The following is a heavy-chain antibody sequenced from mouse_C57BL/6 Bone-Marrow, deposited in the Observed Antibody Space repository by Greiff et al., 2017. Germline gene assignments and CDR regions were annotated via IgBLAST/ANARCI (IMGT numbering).Heavy chain of an antibody. Sequence: EVKLQESGAELVRPGASVKLSCTASGFTIKDDYMHWVKQRPGQGLEWIGWIDPGNGDTEYASKFQGKATITADTSSNTAYLQLSSLTSEDTAVXYCNTRQLDNYDALDYWGKGTSVTVPS. CDR3: NTRQLDNYDALDY. CDR1: GFTIKDDY. J-gene: IGHJ4*01. CDR2: IDPGNGDT. D-gene: IGHD6-1*02. V-gene: IGHV14-4*01.